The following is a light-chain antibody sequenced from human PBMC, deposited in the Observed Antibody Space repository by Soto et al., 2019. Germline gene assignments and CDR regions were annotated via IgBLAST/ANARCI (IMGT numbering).Light chain of an antibody. CDR2: GAS. Sequence: EIVLTQSPGTLSLSPGERATLSCRASQSVSSSYLAWYQQEPGQAPRLLIYGASSRATGIPDRFSGSGSGTDFTLTISRLEPEDFAVYYCQQYGSSPLGTFGQGTKLEIK. V-gene: IGKV3-20*01. CDR3: QQYGSSPLGT. J-gene: IGKJ2*02. CDR1: QSVSSSY.